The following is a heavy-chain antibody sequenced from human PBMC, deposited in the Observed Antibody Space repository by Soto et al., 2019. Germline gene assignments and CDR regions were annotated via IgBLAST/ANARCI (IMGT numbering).Heavy chain of an antibody. D-gene: IGHD1-7*01. Sequence: KSSETLSLTCTFSVGSVSSGSYYWSWIRQPRGKGLEWIGYIYYSGSTNYNPSLKSRVTISVDTSKNQFSLKLSSVTAADTAVYYCAREGTTRLREVMLAGMDVWGQGTTVTVSS. CDR2: IYYSGST. V-gene: IGHV4-61*01. CDR1: VGSVSSGSYY. CDR3: AREGTTRLREVMLAGMDV. J-gene: IGHJ6*02.